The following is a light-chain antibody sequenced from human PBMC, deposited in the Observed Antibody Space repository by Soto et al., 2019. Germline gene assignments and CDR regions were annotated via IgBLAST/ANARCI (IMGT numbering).Light chain of an antibody. CDR2: GAS. Sequence: EIVLTQSPATLSSFPVDRVTLSCRASQSVSSSYLAWYQQKPGQAPRLLIYGASNRATGIADRFSGSGSGTDFTLTISRLEPEDFAVYYCQQYDNSPLTFGGGTKVDIK. CDR3: QQYDNSPLT. CDR1: QSVSSSY. J-gene: IGKJ4*01. V-gene: IGKV3-20*01.